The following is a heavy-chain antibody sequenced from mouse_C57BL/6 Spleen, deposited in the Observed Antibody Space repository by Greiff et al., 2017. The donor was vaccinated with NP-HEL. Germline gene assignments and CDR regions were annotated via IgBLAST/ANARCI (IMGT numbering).Heavy chain of an antibody. D-gene: IGHD1-1*01. CDR3: ARWGDYYGSSPFDY. V-gene: IGHV1-64*01. Sequence: QVQLQQPGAELVKPGASVKLSCKASGYTFTSYWMRWVKQRPGQGLEWIGMIHPNSGSTNYNEKFKSKATLTVDKSSSTAYMQLSSLTSEDSAVYYCARWGDYYGSSPFDYWGQGTTLTVSS. CDR1: GYTFTSYW. J-gene: IGHJ2*01. CDR2: IHPNSGST.